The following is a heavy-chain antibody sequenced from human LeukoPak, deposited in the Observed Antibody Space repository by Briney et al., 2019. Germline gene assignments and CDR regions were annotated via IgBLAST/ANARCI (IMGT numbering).Heavy chain of an antibody. V-gene: IGHV1-69-2*01. D-gene: IGHD1-26*01. CDR3: ATDPLSIVGATIDY. J-gene: IGHJ4*02. Sequence: ASVKVSCKASGYTFTSYYMHWVQQAPGKGLEWMGRVDPEDGETIYAEKFQGRVTITADTSTDTAYMELSSLRSEDTAVYYCATDPLSIVGATIDYWGQGTLVTVSS. CDR2: VDPEDGET. CDR1: GYTFTSYY.